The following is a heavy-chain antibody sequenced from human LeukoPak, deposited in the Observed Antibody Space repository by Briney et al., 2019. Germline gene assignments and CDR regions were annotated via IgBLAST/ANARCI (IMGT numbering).Heavy chain of an antibody. CDR2: ISYDGGNK. Sequence: GRSLRLSCAASGFTFSSYGMHWVRQAPGKGLEWVAVISYDGGNKYYADSVKGRFTISRDNSKNTLYLQMNSLRAEDTAVYYCAKLIAAAGTGGGDDYWGQGTLVTVSS. CDR1: GFTFSSYG. V-gene: IGHV3-30*18. D-gene: IGHD6-13*01. J-gene: IGHJ4*02. CDR3: AKLIAAAGTGGGDDY.